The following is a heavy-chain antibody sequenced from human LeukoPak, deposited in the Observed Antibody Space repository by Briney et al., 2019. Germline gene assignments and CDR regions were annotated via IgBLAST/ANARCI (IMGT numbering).Heavy chain of an antibody. Sequence: ASVKVSCKASGYTFISYAISWVRQAPGQGLEWMGGIIPIFGTANYAQKFQGRVTITTDESTSTAYMELSSLRSEDTAVYYCASGPLFSSSSWFDYWGQGTLVTVSS. CDR3: ASGPLFSSSSWFDY. J-gene: IGHJ4*02. CDR2: IIPIFGTA. V-gene: IGHV1-69*05. CDR1: GYTFISYA. D-gene: IGHD6-13*01.